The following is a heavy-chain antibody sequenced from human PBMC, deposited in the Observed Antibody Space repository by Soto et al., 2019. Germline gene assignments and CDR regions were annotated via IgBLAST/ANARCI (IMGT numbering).Heavy chain of an antibody. J-gene: IGHJ3*02. CDR1: GGSISSYY. Sequence: QVQLQESGPGLVKPSETLSLTCTVSGGSISSYYWSWIRQPPGKGLEWIGYIYYSGSTNYNPSLNRRGTIAVDTPKNQFCLKLSSVTAADTAVYYCARRGSHDYGDYFAFDIWGQGTMVTVSS. V-gene: IGHV4-59*08. D-gene: IGHD4-17*01. CDR2: IYYSGST. CDR3: ARRGSHDYGDYFAFDI.